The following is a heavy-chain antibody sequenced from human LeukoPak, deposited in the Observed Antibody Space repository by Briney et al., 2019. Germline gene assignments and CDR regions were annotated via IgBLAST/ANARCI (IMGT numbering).Heavy chain of an antibody. Sequence: ASVKVSCKASGGTFSSYAISWVRQAPGQGLEWMGGIIPIFGTANYAQKFQGRVTITADESTSTAYMELSSLRSEDTAVYYCARMVVDATRGWYNWFDPWGQGTLVTVSS. D-gene: IGHD2-15*01. CDR2: IIPIFGTA. V-gene: IGHV1-69*13. CDR3: ARMVVDATRGWYNWFDP. CDR1: GGTFSSYA. J-gene: IGHJ5*02.